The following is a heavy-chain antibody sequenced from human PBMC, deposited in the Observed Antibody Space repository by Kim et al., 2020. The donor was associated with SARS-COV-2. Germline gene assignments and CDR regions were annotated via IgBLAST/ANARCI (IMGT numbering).Heavy chain of an antibody. CDR3: ERGSEGITMIVVVKPYYYYGMDV. D-gene: IGHD3-22*01. CDR2: INHSGST. J-gene: IGHJ6*02. CDR1: GGSFSGYY. V-gene: IGHV4-34*01. Sequence: SETLSLTCAVYGGSFSGYYWSWIRQPPGKGLEWIGEINHSGSTNYNPSLKSRVTISVDTSKNQFSLKLSSVTAADTAVYYCERGSEGITMIVVVKPYYYYGMDVWGQGTTVTVSS.